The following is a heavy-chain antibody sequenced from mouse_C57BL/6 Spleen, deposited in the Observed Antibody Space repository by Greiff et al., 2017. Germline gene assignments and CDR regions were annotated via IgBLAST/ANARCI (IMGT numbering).Heavy chain of an antibody. CDR2: IDPSDSET. Sequence: QVQLQQPGAELVRPGSSVKLSCKASGYTFTSYWMHWVKQRPIQGLEWIGNIDPSDSETHYNQKFKDKATLTVDKSSSTAYMQLSSLTSEDSAVYYCARLEWGYYGSEDAMDYCGQGTSVTVSS. CDR1: GYTFTSYW. D-gene: IGHD1-1*01. J-gene: IGHJ4*01. CDR3: ARLEWGYYGSEDAMDY. V-gene: IGHV1-52*01.